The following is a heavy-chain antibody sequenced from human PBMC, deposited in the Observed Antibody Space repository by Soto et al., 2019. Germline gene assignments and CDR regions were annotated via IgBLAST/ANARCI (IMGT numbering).Heavy chain of an antibody. V-gene: IGHV3-30*18. CDR2: ISYDGSNK. CDR3: AKESPRTPEPKRYYFDY. CDR1: GFTFSSYG. D-gene: IGHD1-1*01. J-gene: IGHJ4*02. Sequence: PGGSLILSCPASGFTFSSYGMHWVRQAPGKGLEWVAVISYDGSNKYYADSVKGRFTISRDNSKNTLYLQMNSLRAEDTAVYYCAKESPRTPEPKRYYFDYWGQGTLVTVSS.